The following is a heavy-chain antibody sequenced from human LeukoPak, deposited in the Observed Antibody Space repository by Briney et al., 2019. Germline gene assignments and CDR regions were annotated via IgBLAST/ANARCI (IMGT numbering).Heavy chain of an antibody. Sequence: SETLSLTCTVSGDSISSYYWSWIRQPPGKRLEWIGHIYYSGSTSYNPSLKSRVSISVDTSKNQFSLKLSSVTAADTAVYYCARDYNPTNFWGQGTLVTVSS. CDR1: GDSISSYY. CDR3: ARDYNPTNF. CDR2: IYYSGST. D-gene: IGHD1-1*01. J-gene: IGHJ4*02. V-gene: IGHV4-59*01.